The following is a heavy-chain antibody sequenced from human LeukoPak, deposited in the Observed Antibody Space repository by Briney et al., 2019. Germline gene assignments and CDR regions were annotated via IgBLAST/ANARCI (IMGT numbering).Heavy chain of an antibody. CDR3: ARTEPEEGYQLLYGAFDI. D-gene: IGHD2-2*02. Sequence: SVKVSCKASGGTFSSYAISWVRQAPGQGLEWMGGIIPIFGTANYAQKFQGRVTITTDESTSTAYMELSSLRSEDTAVYYCARTEPEEGYQLLYGAFDIWGQGTMVTVSS. J-gene: IGHJ3*02. CDR1: GGTFSSYA. V-gene: IGHV1-69*05. CDR2: IIPIFGTA.